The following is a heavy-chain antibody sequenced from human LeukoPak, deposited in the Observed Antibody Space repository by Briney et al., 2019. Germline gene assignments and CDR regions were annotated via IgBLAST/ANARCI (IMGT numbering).Heavy chain of an antibody. CDR3: ARVYDSSGFSAY. D-gene: IGHD3-22*01. V-gene: IGHV1-2*02. CDR2: INPNSGGT. CDR1: GYAFTGYY. Sequence: ASVKLCCKASGYAFTGYYMHWVRQAHGQGLERMGWINPNSGGTNYEQKFQGRVTMTRDTYISTAYMKLSRLRSDDTAVYYCARVYDSSGFSAYWGQGTLVTVSS. J-gene: IGHJ4*02.